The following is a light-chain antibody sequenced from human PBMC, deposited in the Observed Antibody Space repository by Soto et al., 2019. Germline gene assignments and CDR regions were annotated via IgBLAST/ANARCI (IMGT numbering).Light chain of an antibody. J-gene: IGKJ2*03. Sequence: EIVLTQSPGTLSLSPGERATLSCRASQSVSSDYLAWYQQKPGQAPRLLIYGASSRAAGIPDRFSGSGSGTDFTLTISRLEPEDCAVYYCHQYGRSPMHSFGQGTKLEIK. CDR1: QSVSSDY. V-gene: IGKV3-20*01. CDR3: HQYGRSPMHS. CDR2: GAS.